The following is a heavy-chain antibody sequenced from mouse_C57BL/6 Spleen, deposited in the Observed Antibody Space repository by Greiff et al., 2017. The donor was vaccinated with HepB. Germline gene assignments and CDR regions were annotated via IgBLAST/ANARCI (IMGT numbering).Heavy chain of an antibody. CDR1: GYTFTSYW. D-gene: IGHD2-3*01. CDR2: IYPGNSDT. J-gene: IGHJ3*01. V-gene: IGHV1-5*01. CDR3: TRSRGYDGYPFAY. Sequence: EVKLVESGTVLARPGASVKMSCKTSGYTFTSYWMHWVKQRPGQGLEWIGAIYPGNSDTSYNQKFKGKAKLTAVTSASTAYMELSSLTNEDSAVYYCTRSRGYDGYPFAYWGQGTLVTVSA.